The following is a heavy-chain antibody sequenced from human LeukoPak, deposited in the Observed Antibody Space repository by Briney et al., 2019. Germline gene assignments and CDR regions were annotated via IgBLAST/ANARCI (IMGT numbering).Heavy chain of an antibody. CDR3: ARAPGGYSSSWYTPADNWFDP. CDR2: IIPILGIA. J-gene: IGHJ5*02. V-gene: IGHV1-69*02. D-gene: IGHD6-13*01. CDR1: GGTFSSYT. Sequence: ASVKVSCKASGGTFSSYTISWVRQAPGQGLEWMGRIIPILGIANYAQKFQGRVTITADKSTSTAYMELSSLRSEDTAVYYCARAPGGYSSSWYTPADNWFDPWGQGTLVTVSS.